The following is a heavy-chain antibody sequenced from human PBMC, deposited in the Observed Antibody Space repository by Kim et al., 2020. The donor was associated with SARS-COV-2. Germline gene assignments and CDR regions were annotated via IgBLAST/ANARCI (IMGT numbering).Heavy chain of an antibody. V-gene: IGHV3-73*01. CDR3: TRPGSISDRAFDI. J-gene: IGHJ3*02. Sequence: YAASVKGRFTISRDDSKNTAYLQMNSLKTEDTAVYYCTRPGSISDRAFDIWGQGTMVTVSS. D-gene: IGHD2-21*02.